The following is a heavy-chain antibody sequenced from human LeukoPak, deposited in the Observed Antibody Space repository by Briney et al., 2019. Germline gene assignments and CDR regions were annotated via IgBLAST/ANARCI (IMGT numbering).Heavy chain of an antibody. J-gene: IGHJ5*02. CDR1: GGTFSSYA. CDR3: ARVGAVAGIFNNWFDP. V-gene: IGHV1-69*13. CDR2: IIPIFGTA. Sequence: GASVKVSCKASGGTFSSYAISWVRQAPGQGLEWMGGIIPIFGTANYAQKFQGRVTITADESTSTAYMELSSLRSEDTAVYYCARVGAVAGIFNNWFDPWGQGTLVTVSS. D-gene: IGHD6-19*01.